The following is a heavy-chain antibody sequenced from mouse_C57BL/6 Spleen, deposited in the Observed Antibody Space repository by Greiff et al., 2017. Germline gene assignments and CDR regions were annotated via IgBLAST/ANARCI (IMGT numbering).Heavy chain of an antibody. CDR2: INPGSGGT. J-gene: IGHJ2*01. Sequence: VQLQQSGAELVRPGTSVKVSCKASGYAFTNYLIEWVKQRPGQGLEWIGGINPGSGGTNYNEKFKGKATLTADKSSSTAYMQLSSLTSEDSAVYFCARLYYDYDYFDYWGQGTTLTVSS. CDR3: ARLYYDYDYFDY. V-gene: IGHV1-54*01. D-gene: IGHD2-4*01. CDR1: GYAFTNYL.